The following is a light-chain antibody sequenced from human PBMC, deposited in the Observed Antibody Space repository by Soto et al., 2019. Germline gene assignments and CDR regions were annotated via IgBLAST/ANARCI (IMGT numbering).Light chain of an antibody. CDR3: QQYYNWSRAT. V-gene: IGKV3-15*01. CDR2: RAS. Sequence: IVMTQSPATLSVSPGERATLSCRASQSINSNLAWYQQKPGPPPRLLMFRASIRSTGFPARFSGSGSGTEFNMPISSLQSEDSAMYCRQQYYNWSRATFGGGTKVDIK. CDR1: QSINSN. J-gene: IGKJ4*02.